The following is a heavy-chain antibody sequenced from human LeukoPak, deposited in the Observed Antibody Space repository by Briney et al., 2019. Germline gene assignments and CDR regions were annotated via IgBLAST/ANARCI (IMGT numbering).Heavy chain of an antibody. V-gene: IGHV1-69*06. CDR3: ARDQGGQIWSPLWH. CDR1: GGTFSSYA. D-gene: IGHD5-18*01. Sequence: ASVKVSCTASGGTFSSYAISWVRQAPGQGLEWMGGIIPIFGTANYAQKFQGRGTITADKSTSTAYMELSSLRSEDTAAYYCARDQGGQIWSPLWHWGQGTLVAVSS. J-gene: IGHJ4*02. CDR2: IIPIFGTA.